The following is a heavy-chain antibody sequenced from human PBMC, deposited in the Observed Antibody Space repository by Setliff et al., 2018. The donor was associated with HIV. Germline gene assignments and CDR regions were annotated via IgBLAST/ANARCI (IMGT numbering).Heavy chain of an antibody. V-gene: IGHV1-69*13. CDR3: ARDSSGVLSLRYMDV. CDR1: GGTFSSFA. CDR2: IISVFGTT. Sequence: SVKVSCKASGGTFSSFAINWVRQAPGQGLEWMGGIISVFGTTHYSQKFQGRVTITADESTGTAYMELSSLRSEDTAVYYCARDSSGVLSLRYMDVWGKGTTVTVSS. D-gene: IGHD3-22*01. J-gene: IGHJ6*03.